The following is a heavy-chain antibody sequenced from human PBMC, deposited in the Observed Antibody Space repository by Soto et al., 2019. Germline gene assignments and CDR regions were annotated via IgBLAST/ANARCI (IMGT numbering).Heavy chain of an antibody. CDR2: IKTKTDGGTT. D-gene: IGHD6-13*01. CDR3: TTLGKLAASNY. Sequence: EVQLVESGGGLVKPGGSLRLSCAASGCTCSNAWMSWVRQAPGKGLEWVGRIKTKTDGGTTDYAAPVKGRFTISRDDSKNTLYLQMNSLKTEDTALYYCTTLGKLAASNYCGQGTLVTVSS. V-gene: IGHV3-15*01. J-gene: IGHJ4*02. CDR1: GCTCSNAW.